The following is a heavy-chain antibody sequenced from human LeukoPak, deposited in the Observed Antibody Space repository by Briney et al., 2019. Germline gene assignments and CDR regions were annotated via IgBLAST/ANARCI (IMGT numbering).Heavy chain of an antibody. CDR3: ARADDILTGPAPWFDP. V-gene: IGHV1-2*02. D-gene: IGHD3-9*01. Sequence: VASVKVSCKASGYTFTGYYMHWVRQAPGQGLERMGWINPNSGGTNYAQKFQGRVTMTRDTSISTAYMELSRLRSDDTAVYYCARADDILTGPAPWFDPWGQGTLVTVSS. CDR1: GYTFTGYY. J-gene: IGHJ5*02. CDR2: INPNSGGT.